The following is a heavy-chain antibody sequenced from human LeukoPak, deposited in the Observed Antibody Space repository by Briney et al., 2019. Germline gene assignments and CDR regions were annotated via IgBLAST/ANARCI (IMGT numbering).Heavy chain of an antibody. CDR1: GFPFNMFA. CDR2: LSRGGESR. D-gene: IGHD2-8*01. CDR3: AKEQRIRHCSEGVCMEGYYFDH. J-gene: IGHJ4*02. V-gene: IGHV3-23*01. Sequence: GGSLRLSCTGSGFPFNMFAIHWVRQAPGQGLEWVSGLSRGGESRNYADSVKGRFTISRDSPKNTAFLQMNSLRPEDTAVYYCAKEQRIRHCSEGVCMEGYYFDHWGQGSLVTVSS.